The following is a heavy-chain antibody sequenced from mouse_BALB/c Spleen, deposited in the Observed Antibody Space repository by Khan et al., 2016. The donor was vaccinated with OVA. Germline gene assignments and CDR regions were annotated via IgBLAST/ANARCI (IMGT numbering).Heavy chain of an antibody. V-gene: IGHV9-3-1*01. CDR1: GYTFTNYG. CDR3: ARPPYFSYVMVY. J-gene: IGHJ4*01. CDR2: INTYTGES. D-gene: IGHD2-10*01. Sequence: QVQLKQSGPELKKPGETVKISCKASGYTFTNYGMNWVKQAPGKGLKWMGWINTYTGESIYTDDFKGRFALSLEASASTAYLQINNLKNEDTATYFGARPPYFSYVMVYWGQGTSVTVSS.